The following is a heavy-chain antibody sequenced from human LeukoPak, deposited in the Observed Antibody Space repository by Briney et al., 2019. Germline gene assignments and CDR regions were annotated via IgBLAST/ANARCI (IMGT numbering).Heavy chain of an antibody. D-gene: IGHD3/OR15-3a*01. J-gene: IGHJ4*02. CDR3: ARGVPTGYYTSCYDY. CDR1: GINFSDSE. Sequence: EGSLRLSCAASGINFSDSEMNWVRQAPGKGLEWVSYISSSGTTIYYADSVKGRFTISRDNAKNSLYLQMNSLRAEDTAVYYCARGVPTGYYTSCYDYWGQGTLVTVSS. V-gene: IGHV3-48*03. CDR2: ISSSGTTI.